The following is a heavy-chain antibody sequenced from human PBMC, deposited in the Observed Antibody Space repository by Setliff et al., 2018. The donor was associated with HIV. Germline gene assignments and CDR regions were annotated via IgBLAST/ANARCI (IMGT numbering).Heavy chain of an antibody. D-gene: IGHD3-10*01. CDR1: GDSIGSSGYY. Sequence: PSETLSLTCTVSGDSIGSSGYYWAWIRQPPGKGLEWIGNIYYSRSTYYNPSLKTRVTISVDGSNNQFSLKLKSVTAADTAVYYCARWHPPYGFWEEDYWGQGTLVTVSS. CDR3: ARWHPPYGFWEEDY. CDR2: IYYSRST. J-gene: IGHJ4*02. V-gene: IGHV4-39*01.